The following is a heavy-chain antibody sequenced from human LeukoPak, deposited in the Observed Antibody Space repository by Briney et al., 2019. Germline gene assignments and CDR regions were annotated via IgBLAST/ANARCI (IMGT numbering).Heavy chain of an antibody. CDR2: INPNSGDT. J-gene: IGHJ4*02. CDR3: ARDWRGSYFPDF. CDR1: GYTLTDYY. Sequence: GASVKVSFKASGYTLTDYYMHWVRQAPGQGLEWMGWINPNSGDTNYAQNFQGRVTMTRDTSISTAYMELSRLTSDDTAIYYCARDWRGSYFPDFWGQGTLVTVSS. D-gene: IGHD1-26*01. V-gene: IGHV1-2*02.